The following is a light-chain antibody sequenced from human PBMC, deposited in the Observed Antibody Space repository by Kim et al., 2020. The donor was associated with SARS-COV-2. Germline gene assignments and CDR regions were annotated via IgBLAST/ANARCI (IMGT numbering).Light chain of an antibody. CDR1: SSYVERHF. CDR2: NHN. V-gene: IGLV1-44*01. CDR3: STWDVTLNGWV. Sequence: GQRVTISCSGRSSYVERHFLNLDQPLPGTTPKVFSYNHNQRPSGVPDRFSRSRSGTSASLAISKLQSEDEADYYCSTWDVTLNGWVFGGGTQLADL. J-gene: IGLJ3*02.